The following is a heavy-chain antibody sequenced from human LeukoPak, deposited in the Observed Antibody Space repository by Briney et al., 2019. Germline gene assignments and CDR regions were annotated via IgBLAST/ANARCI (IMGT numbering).Heavy chain of an antibody. CDR1: GFTFSSSA. J-gene: IGHJ4*02. D-gene: IGHD2-15*01. CDR2: ISNNGGYT. Sequence: GGSLRLSCAASGFTFSSSAMSWVRQAPGKGLEWVSAISNNGGYTYYADSVQARFTISRDNSKSTLCLQMNSLRAEDTAVYYCAKQLGYCSDGSCYFPYWGQGTLVTVSS. V-gene: IGHV3-23*01. CDR3: AKQLGYCSDGSCYFPY.